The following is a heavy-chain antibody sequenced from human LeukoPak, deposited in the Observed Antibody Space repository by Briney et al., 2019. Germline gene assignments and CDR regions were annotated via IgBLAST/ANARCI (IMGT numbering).Heavy chain of an antibody. CDR1: GYTFTGYY. V-gene: IGHV1-2*02. CDR2: INPNSGGT. Sequence: ASVKVSCKASGYTFTGYYMHWVRQAPGQGLEWMGWINPNSGGTNYAQKFQGRVTMTRDTSISTAYMELSRLRSDDTAVYYCARYPHYDILTGQGYYYYGMDVWGQGTTVTVSS. D-gene: IGHD3-9*01. J-gene: IGHJ6*02. CDR3: ARYPHYDILTGQGYYYYGMDV.